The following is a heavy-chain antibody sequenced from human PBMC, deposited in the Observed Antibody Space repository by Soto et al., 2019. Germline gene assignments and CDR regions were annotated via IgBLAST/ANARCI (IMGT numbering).Heavy chain of an antibody. J-gene: IGHJ3*02. CDR2: IYYSGST. D-gene: IGHD1-26*01. CDR3: ARAGIVGATAPDAFDI. Sequence: QVQLQESGPGLVKPSETLSLTCTVSGGSISSYYWSWIRQPPGKGLEWIGYIYYSGSTNYNPSLKSRVTTSVDTSKNQFSLKLSSVTAADTAVYYCARAGIVGATAPDAFDIWGQGTMVTVSS. V-gene: IGHV4-59*01. CDR1: GGSISSYY.